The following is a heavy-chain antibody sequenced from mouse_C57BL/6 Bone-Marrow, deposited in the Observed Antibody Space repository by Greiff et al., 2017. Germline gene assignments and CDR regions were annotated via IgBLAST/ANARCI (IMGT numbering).Heavy chain of an antibody. D-gene: IGHD2-4*01. CDR2: VHPSDSDT. J-gene: IGHJ3*01. CDR1: GYTFTSYW. CDR3: GNGGVYYDYDNWFAY. Sequence: QVQLQQPGAELVKPGASVKVSCKASGYTFTSYWMHWVKQRPGQGLGWIGRVHPSDSDTNYNQKFKGKATLTVDKSSSTAYMQLSSLTSEDSAVYYCGNGGVYYDYDNWFAYWGQGTLVTVSA. V-gene: IGHV1-74*01.